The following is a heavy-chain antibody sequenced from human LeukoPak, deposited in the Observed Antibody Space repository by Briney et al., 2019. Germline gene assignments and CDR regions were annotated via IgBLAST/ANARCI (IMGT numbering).Heavy chain of an antibody. CDR3: ARVRQGYYMDV. CDR2: ISYDGSNK. J-gene: IGHJ6*03. Sequence: GGSLRLSCAASGFTLSSYWMSWVRQAPGKGLEWVAVISYDGSNKYYADSVKGRFTISRDNSKNTLYLQMNSLRVEDTAVYYCARVRQGYYMDVWGKGTAVTVS. CDR1: GFTLSSYW. V-gene: IGHV3-30*03.